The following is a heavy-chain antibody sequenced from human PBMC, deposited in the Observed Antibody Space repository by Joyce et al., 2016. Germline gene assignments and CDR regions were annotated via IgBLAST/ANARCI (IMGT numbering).Heavy chain of an antibody. Sequence: EVQLVEAGGALVQPGGSLRLSCAASGFTFSAYEIHWVRQPKGKGLECVSAIGTAGDPYYAGSVKGRFTISRENAKSSLFLQMNSLRAEDTAVYYCARERGGGMSAFDIWGQGTMVTVSS. V-gene: IGHV3-13*05. CDR3: ARERGGGMSAFDI. D-gene: IGHD3-16*01. CDR2: IGTAGDP. J-gene: IGHJ3*02. CDR1: GFTFSAYE.